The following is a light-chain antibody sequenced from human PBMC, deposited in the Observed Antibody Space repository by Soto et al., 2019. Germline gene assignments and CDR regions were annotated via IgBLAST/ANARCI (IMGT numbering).Light chain of an antibody. CDR3: QQSYNSPYT. Sequence: DIPMTQSPPSLSASVGDRVTITCRASQTINKNLNWYRHKLGKAPELLIYDASDSQAGVPSRFSGSGSGTDFTLIISGLQPEDFATYYCQQSYNSPYTFGQGTKLEIK. J-gene: IGKJ2*01. CDR2: DAS. CDR1: QTINKN. V-gene: IGKV1-39*01.